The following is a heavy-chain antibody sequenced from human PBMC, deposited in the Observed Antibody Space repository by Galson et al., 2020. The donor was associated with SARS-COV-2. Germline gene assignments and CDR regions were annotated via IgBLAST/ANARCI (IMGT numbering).Heavy chain of an antibody. J-gene: IGHJ4*02. CDR3: ARAPIETATIKIPSAFDY. Sequence: PGGSLRLSCKGSGYSFTTNWIGWVRQMPGKGLEWMGIFYPGDSHTIYSPSFQGQVTIPADKSINTAYLQWSSLKASDTAIYYCARAPIETATIKIPSAFDYWGQGTLVTVSS. D-gene: IGHD6-25*01. CDR2: FYPGDSHT. V-gene: IGHV5-51*01. CDR1: GYSFTTNW.